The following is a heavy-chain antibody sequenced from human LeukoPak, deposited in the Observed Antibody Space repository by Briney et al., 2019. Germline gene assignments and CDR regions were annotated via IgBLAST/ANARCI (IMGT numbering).Heavy chain of an antibody. D-gene: IGHD5-18*01. Sequence: GGSLRLSCAASGFTFSNHWMHWVRQAPGKGLMWVSRISGGGSRTDYADSVRGRFTISRDDAKNTLYLQLNSLRAEDTAVYFCARGGSDTAMAHDYWGQGTLVTVSS. J-gene: IGHJ4*02. CDR2: ISGGGSRT. CDR3: ARGGSDTAMAHDY. CDR1: GFTFSNHW. V-gene: IGHV3-74*01.